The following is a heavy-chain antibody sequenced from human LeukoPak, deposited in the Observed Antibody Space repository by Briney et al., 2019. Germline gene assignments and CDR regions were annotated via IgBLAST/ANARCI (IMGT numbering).Heavy chain of an antibody. Sequence: PSQTLSLTCTVSGGSISSGGYYWSWIRQHPGKGLEWIGYIYYSGSTYYNPSLKSRVTISVDTSKNQFSLKLSSVTAADTAVYYCASRTPTVVTPYYYHMDVWGKGTTVTVSS. CDR3: ASRTPTVVTPYYYHMDV. CDR1: GGSISSGGYY. D-gene: IGHD4-23*01. V-gene: IGHV4-31*03. J-gene: IGHJ6*03. CDR2: IYYSGST.